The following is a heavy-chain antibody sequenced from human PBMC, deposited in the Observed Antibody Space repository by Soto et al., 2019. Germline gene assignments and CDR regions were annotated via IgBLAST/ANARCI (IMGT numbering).Heavy chain of an antibody. J-gene: IGHJ4*02. CDR3: ARGQVGLYCSSTSCSIGGFDY. V-gene: IGHV4-34*01. CDR1: GGSFSGYY. D-gene: IGHD2-2*01. Sequence: PSETLSLTCAVYGGSFSGYYWSWIRQPPGKGLEWIGEINHSGSTNYNPSLKSRVTISVDTSKNQFSLKLSSVTAADTAVYYCARGQVGLYCSSTSCSIGGFDYWGQGTLVTVSS. CDR2: INHSGST.